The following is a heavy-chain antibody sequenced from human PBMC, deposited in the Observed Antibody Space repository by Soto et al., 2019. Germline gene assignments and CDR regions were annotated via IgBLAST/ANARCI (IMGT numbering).Heavy chain of an antibody. CDR3: ARDRVTYYYGSGSYYNANYGMDV. CDR2: IKQDGSEK. D-gene: IGHD3-10*01. Sequence: GGSLRLSCAASGFTFSSYWMSWVRQAPGKGLEWVANIKQDGSEKYYVDSVKGRFTISRDNAKNSLYLQMNSLRAEDTAVYYCARDRVTYYYGSGSYYNANYGMDVRGQGTTVTVSS. CDR1: GFTFSSYW. J-gene: IGHJ6*02. V-gene: IGHV3-7*03.